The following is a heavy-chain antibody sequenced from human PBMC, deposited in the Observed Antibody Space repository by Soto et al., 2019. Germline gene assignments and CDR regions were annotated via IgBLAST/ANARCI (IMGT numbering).Heavy chain of an antibody. CDR2: INGGNGNT. CDR1: GYTFIHYA. J-gene: IGHJ2*01. Sequence: QVQLVQSGAEVEKPGASVKASCKASGYTFIHYAVHWVRHAPGQRLEWMGWINGGNGNTKYSQKFQGRVTITMDTSATTAYMELISLRSEDTAVYFCARSGYSSGWYHWYFDFWGRGTLVTVSS. V-gene: IGHV1-3*01. CDR3: ARSGYSSGWYHWYFDF. D-gene: IGHD6-19*01.